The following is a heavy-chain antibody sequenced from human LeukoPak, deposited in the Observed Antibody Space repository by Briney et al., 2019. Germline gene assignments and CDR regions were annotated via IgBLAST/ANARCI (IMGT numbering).Heavy chain of an antibody. J-gene: IGHJ4*02. D-gene: IGHD3-22*01. Sequence: GGPLRLSCAASGFTFSSYSMNWVPQAPGKGLEWVSSISSSSSYIYYADSVKGRFTISRDNAKNSLYLQMNSLRAEDTAVYYCARDRDDRYYDSSGQFDYWGQGTLVTVSS. V-gene: IGHV3-21*01. CDR2: ISSSSSYI. CDR3: ARDRDDRYYDSSGQFDY. CDR1: GFTFSSYS.